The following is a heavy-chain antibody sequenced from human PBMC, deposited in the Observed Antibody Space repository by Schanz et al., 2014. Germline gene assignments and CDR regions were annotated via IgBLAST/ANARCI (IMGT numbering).Heavy chain of an antibody. Sequence: EVQLLESGGGLVQPGGSLRLSCSASGFTFSTFAMHWVRQAPGKGLEYISAISNNGDSTYYADSVKGRFTISRDNSKNTLFLQMSSLRAEDTAVYYCARPALWFGDNCFDPWGQGTLVTVSS. D-gene: IGHD3-10*01. CDR3: ARPALWFGDNCFDP. CDR2: ISNNGDST. V-gene: IGHV3-64D*06. CDR1: GFTFSTFA. J-gene: IGHJ5*02.